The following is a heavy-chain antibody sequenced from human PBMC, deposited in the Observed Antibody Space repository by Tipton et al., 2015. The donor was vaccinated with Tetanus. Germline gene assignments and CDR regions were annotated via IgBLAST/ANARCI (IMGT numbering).Heavy chain of an antibody. CDR1: GESFSDHH. D-gene: IGHD2-15*01. V-gene: IGHV4-34*01. CDR2: INPSGFT. CDR3: ARWEVAAAKEPY. J-gene: IGHJ4*02. Sequence: TLSLTCAVYGESFSDHHWNWIRQSPGKGLEWIGEINPSGFTTYNPSLKSRVTMSEDTSKNHFSLELTSVTAADAAVYYCARWEVAAAKEPYWGRGTLVTVSS.